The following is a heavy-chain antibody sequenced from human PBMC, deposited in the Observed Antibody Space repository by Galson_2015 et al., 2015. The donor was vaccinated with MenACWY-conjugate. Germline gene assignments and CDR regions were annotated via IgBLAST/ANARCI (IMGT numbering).Heavy chain of an antibody. D-gene: IGHD5-18*01. CDR2: INPSGGTT. CDR1: GYTFTTFY. CDR3: ARRSGRIHSLQYMRHLDY. J-gene: IGHJ4*02. Sequence: SVKVSCKASGYTFTTFYLHRLRQAPGQGLEWVGVINPSGGTTAYAQNFQDRVAMTRDTSTSTVYMDLSSLRSEDTAVYFCARRSGRIHSLQYMRHLDYWGQGTLVTVSS. V-gene: IGHV1-46*01.